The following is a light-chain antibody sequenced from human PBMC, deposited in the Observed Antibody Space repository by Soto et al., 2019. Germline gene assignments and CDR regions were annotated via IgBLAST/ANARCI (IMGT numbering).Light chain of an antibody. V-gene: IGKV1-33*01. J-gene: IGKJ4*01. CDR3: QQYNNLPLT. CDR2: DAS. Sequence: DIQMTQSPSSLSASVGDRVTITCQASQDISNYLNWYQQKPGKAPKFLTYDASNLETGVPSRFSGSGSGTEFTFTISSLQPEDVGTYYCQQYNNLPLTFGGGTKVEIK. CDR1: QDISNY.